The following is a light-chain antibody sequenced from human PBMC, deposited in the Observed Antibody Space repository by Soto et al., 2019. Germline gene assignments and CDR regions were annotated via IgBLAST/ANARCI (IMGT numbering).Light chain of an antibody. CDR1: QSVTTQ. CDR2: GAS. CDR3: QQYISSPRT. J-gene: IGKJ1*01. V-gene: IGKV3-20*01. Sequence: IVLTQSPGTLSLSPGERATLSCRASQSVTTQLAWYQQKPGQAPRLIIHGASSRATGVPDRITGSGSGTDFTLTISRLEPEDFAVYYCQQYISSPRTFGQGTKVDI.